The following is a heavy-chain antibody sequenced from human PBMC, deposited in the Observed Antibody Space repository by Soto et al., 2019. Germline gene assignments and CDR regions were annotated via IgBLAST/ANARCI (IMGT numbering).Heavy chain of an antibody. CDR1: GFTFSSYA. J-gene: IGHJ5*02. CDR2: ISYDGSNK. D-gene: IGHD2-21*02. V-gene: IGHV3-30-3*01. Sequence: PGGSLRLSCAASGFTFSSYAMHWVRQAPGKGLEWVAVISYDGSNKYYADSVKGRFTISRDNSKNTLYLQMNSLRAEDTAVYYCASPKQGGDCSNWFDPWGQGTLVTVSS. CDR3: ASPKQGGDCSNWFDP.